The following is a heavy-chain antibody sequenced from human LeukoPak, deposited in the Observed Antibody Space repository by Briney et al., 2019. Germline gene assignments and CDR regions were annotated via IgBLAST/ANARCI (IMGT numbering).Heavy chain of an antibody. Sequence: GGSLRLSCAASGFTVSSNYMSWVRQAPGKGLEWVSVIYSGGSTYYADSVKGRFTISRDNSKNTLYLQMNSLRAEDTAVYYCAKGGDGYNYGEDSYYYYYYYMDVWGKGTTVTVSS. J-gene: IGHJ6*03. V-gene: IGHV3-66*01. CDR1: GFTVSSNY. D-gene: IGHD5-24*01. CDR2: IYSGGST. CDR3: AKGGDGYNYGEDSYYYYYYYMDV.